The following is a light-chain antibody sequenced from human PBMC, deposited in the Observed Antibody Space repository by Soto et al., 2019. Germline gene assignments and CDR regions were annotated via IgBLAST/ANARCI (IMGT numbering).Light chain of an antibody. CDR3: QQLNSYPCT. V-gene: IGKV1-9*01. Sequence: IQLTQSPSSLSASVGDRVTITCRASQGIRDYLAWYQQKPGKAPKLLIYAASILEIGVPSRFSGSGSGTDCTLAISSLQPEDFATEYCQQLNSYPCTFGPGAKVDIK. CDR2: AAS. CDR1: QGIRDY. J-gene: IGKJ3*01.